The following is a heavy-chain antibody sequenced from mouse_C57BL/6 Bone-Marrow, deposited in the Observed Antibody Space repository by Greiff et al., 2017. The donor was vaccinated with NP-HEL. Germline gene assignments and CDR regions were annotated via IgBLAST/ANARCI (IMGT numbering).Heavy chain of an antibody. Sequence: QVQLKESGAELVRPGASVTLSCKASGYTFTDYEMHWVKQTPVHGLEWIGAIDPETGGAAYNQKFKGKAILTADKSSSTAYMELRSLTSEDSAVYYCTRKGFATGDYWGQGTTLTVSS. V-gene: IGHV1-15*01. J-gene: IGHJ2*01. CDR1: GYTFTDYE. CDR2: IDPETGGA. D-gene: IGHD1-1*01. CDR3: TRKGFATGDY.